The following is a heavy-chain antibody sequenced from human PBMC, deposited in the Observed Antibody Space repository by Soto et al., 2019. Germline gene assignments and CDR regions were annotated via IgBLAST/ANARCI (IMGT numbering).Heavy chain of an antibody. J-gene: IGHJ4*02. Sequence: QVPLVQSGAEVKKPGASVKVSCKAPGYTFTSYDINWVRQATGQGLEWMGWMNLNSGNTGYAQKFQGRVTMTRNTSISTAYMELSSLRSEDTAVYYCISKGNFWSGYTSDYWGQGTLVTVSS. CDR2: MNLNSGNT. CDR1: GYTFTSYD. V-gene: IGHV1-8*01. D-gene: IGHD3-3*01. CDR3: ISKGNFWSGYTSDY.